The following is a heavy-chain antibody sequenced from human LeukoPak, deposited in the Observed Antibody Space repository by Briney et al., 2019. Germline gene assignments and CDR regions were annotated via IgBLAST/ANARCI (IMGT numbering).Heavy chain of an antibody. CDR1: GFTFSSYW. J-gene: IGHJ6*02. Sequence: GGSLRLSCAASGFTFSSYWMSWVRQAPGKGLEWVANIKQDGGEKYYVDSVKGRFTISRDNAKNSLYLQMNSLRAEDTAVYYCASLDIWSLPYYGMDVWGQGTTVTVSS. V-gene: IGHV3-7*01. CDR3: ASLDIWSLPYYGMDV. CDR2: IKQDGGEK. D-gene: IGHD3-10*01.